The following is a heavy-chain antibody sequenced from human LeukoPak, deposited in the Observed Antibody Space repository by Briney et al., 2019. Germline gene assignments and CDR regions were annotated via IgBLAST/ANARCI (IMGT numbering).Heavy chain of an antibody. CDR1: GGSFSGYY. J-gene: IGHJ4*02. D-gene: IGHD3-16*02. CDR3: ARARGITFGGVIAN. CDR2: INHSGST. V-gene: IGHV4-34*01. Sequence: SEALSLTCAVYGGSFSGYYWSWIRQPPGKGLEWIGEINHSGSTNYNPSLKSRVTISVDTSKNRFSLKLSSVTAADTAVYYCARARGITFGGVIANWGQGTLVTVSS.